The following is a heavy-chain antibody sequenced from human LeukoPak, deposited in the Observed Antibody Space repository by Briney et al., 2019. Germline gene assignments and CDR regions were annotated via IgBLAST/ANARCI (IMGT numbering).Heavy chain of an antibody. CDR3: AKDLYGYVSNWFDP. Sequence: PGGSLRLSCAASGFTFSSYAMSWVRQAPGKGLEWISAISGSGGSTYYADSVKGRFTISRDNSKNTLYLQMNSLRAEDTAVYYCAKDLYGYVSNWFDPWGQGTLVTVSS. V-gene: IGHV3-23*01. D-gene: IGHD5-12*01. J-gene: IGHJ5*02. CDR1: GFTFSSYA. CDR2: ISGSGGST.